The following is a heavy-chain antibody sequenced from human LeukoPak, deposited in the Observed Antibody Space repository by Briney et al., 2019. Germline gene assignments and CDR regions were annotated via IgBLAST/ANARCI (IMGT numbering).Heavy chain of an antibody. CDR3: AREGVNCGGDCIDY. CDR1: GFTFSNYW. J-gene: IGHJ4*02. Sequence: GGSLRLSCAASGFTFSNYWMHWVRQAPGKGLEWLSYITSSGSNIQYADSVKGRFTISRDNTKNSLYLQMNSLRAEDTAVYYCAREGVNCGGDCIDYWGQGTLVTVSS. CDR2: ITSSGSNI. V-gene: IGHV3-48*03. D-gene: IGHD2-21*02.